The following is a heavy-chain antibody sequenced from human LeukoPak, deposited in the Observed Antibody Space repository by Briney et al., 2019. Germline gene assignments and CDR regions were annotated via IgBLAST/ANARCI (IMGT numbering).Heavy chain of an antibody. CDR1: RGSISSNNW. D-gene: IGHD3-10*01. CDR3: ARDSYYFGSGSDNTPYNWFDP. CDR2: IYHSGST. J-gene: IGHJ5*02. Sequence: TSGTLSLTCAVSRGSISSNNWWSWVRRPPGKRLEWIAEIYHSGSTNYNPSLKSRVTISVDKSKNQFSLKLSSVTAADTAMYYCARDSYYFGSGSDNTPYNWFDPWGQGTLVTVSS. V-gene: IGHV4-4*02.